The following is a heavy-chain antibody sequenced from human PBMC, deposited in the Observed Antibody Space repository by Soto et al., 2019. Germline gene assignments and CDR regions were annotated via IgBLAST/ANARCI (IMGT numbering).Heavy chain of an antibody. Sequence: SETLSLTCTVSGGSILNGGHYWTWIRQPPGKGLEWIGKIFFSGNTHYNTALKSRLSFSVDRAKNQFSLRLSSVTAADTAMYYCARGSSRWDYWGQGTLVTVSS. CDR1: GGSILNGGHY. D-gene: IGHD6-13*01. CDR2: IFFSGNT. J-gene: IGHJ4*02. V-gene: IGHV4-31*03. CDR3: ARGSSRWDY.